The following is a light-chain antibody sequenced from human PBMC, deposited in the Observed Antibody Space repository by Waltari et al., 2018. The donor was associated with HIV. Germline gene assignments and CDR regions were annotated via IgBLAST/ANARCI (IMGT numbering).Light chain of an antibody. CDR3: NSRDSSGNHVL. V-gene: IGLV3-19*01. CDR2: GKN. CDR1: SLRNYH. Sequence: SSELTQDPAVSVALGQTVRLTCQGGSLRNYHATWYQQKPGQAPVIVSYGKNNRPSGIPDRFSGSSSRNTASLTITGAQAEDEADYYCNSRDSSGNHVLFGGGTKLTVL. J-gene: IGLJ2*01.